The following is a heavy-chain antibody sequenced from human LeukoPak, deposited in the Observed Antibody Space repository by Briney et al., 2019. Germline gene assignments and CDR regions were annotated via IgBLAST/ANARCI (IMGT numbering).Heavy chain of an antibody. CDR1: GFTFSSYR. D-gene: IGHD3-10*01. CDR2: IKQDGSEK. J-gene: IGHJ3*02. V-gene: IGHV3-7*01. CDR3: ARIKTYYYGSGSYPDAFDI. Sequence: GGSLRLSCAASGFTFSSYRMSWVRQAPGKGLEWVANIKQDGSEKYYVDSVKGRFTISRDNAKNSLYLQMNSLRAEDTAVYYCARIKTYYYGSGSYPDAFDIWGQGTMVTVSS.